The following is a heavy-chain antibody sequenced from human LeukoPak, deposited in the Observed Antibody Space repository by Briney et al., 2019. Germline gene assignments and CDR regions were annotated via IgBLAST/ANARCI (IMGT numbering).Heavy chain of an antibody. V-gene: IGHV3-48*03. CDR3: ARAERTGRFDY. CDR2: ISSSGSTI. Sequence: PGGSLRLSCAASGFTFSSYEMNWVRQAPGKGLEWVSYISSSGSTIYYADSVKGRFTISRDNAKNSLYLQMNSPRAEDTAVYYCARAERTGRFDYWGQGTLVTVSS. D-gene: IGHD7-27*01. J-gene: IGHJ4*02. CDR1: GFTFSSYE.